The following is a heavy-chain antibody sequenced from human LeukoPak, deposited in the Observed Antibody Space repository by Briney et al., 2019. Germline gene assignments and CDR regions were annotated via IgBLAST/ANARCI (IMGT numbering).Heavy chain of an antibody. CDR1: GFTFSSHT. CDR2: IRSSSNII. V-gene: IGHV3-48*04. Sequence: GGSLRLSCAASGFTFSSHTVDWVRQAPGKGLEWVSSIRSSSNIIDYADSVKGRFTISRDNAKNSLYLQMNSLRVEDTAVYYCARDSRTNAPMGAGAFDLWGQGTMVTVSS. D-gene: IGHD3-16*01. CDR3: ARDSRTNAPMGAGAFDL. J-gene: IGHJ3*01.